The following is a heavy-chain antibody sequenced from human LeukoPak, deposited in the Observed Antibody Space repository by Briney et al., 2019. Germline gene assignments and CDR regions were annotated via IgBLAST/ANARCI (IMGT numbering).Heavy chain of an antibody. CDR1: GFTFNAYA. CDR2: IYYSGST. V-gene: IGHV4-59*01. Sequence: GSLRLSCAASGFTFNAYAMSWIRQPPGKGLEWIGYIYYSGSTYHNPSLKSRVTISVDTSKNQFSLKLSSVTAADTAVYYCARARDPGSFNRAFDFWGQGTLVTVSS. D-gene: IGHD3-10*01. J-gene: IGHJ4*02. CDR3: ARARDPGSFNRAFDF.